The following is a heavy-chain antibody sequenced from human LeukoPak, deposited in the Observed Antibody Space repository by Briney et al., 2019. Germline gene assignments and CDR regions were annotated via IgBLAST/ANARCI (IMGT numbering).Heavy chain of an antibody. V-gene: IGHV1-2*02. D-gene: IGHD3-10*01. CDR2: INPNSGGT. Sequence: ASVKVSCKASGYTFTGYYMHWVRQAPGQGLEWMGWINPNSGGTNYAQKFQGRVTMTRDTSISTAYMELSRLRSGDTAVYYCARGITMVRGALRRDYWGQGTLVTVSS. CDR1: GYTFTGYY. J-gene: IGHJ4*02. CDR3: ARGITMVRGALRRDY.